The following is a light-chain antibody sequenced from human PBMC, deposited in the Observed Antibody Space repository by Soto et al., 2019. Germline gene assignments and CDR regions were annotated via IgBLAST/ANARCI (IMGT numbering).Light chain of an antibody. J-gene: IGKJ5*01. Sequence: EIVLTQSPATLSLSPGERATLSCRASQSVSSNLAWYQQEPGQAPRLLIYGASTRATGIPGRFSGSGSGTEFTLTISSLQSEDFAVYSCQQYNNWPAITFGQGTRLEI. CDR3: QQYNNWPAIT. V-gene: IGKV3D-15*01. CDR1: QSVSSN. CDR2: GAS.